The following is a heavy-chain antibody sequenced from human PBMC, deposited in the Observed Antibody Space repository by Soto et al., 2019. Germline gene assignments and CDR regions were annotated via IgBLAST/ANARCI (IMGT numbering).Heavy chain of an antibody. CDR2: ISAYNGNT. V-gene: IGHV1-18*04. D-gene: IGHD3-3*01. J-gene: IGHJ3*02. CDR1: GYTFTSYG. CDR3: ARGEDTLRLLEWLQEPLGAFDS. Sequence: ASVKVSCKASGYTFTSYGISWVRQAPGQGLEWMGWISAYNGNTNYAQKLQGRVTMTTDTSTSTAHMELRSLRSDDTAVYYCARGEDTLRLLEWLQEPLGAFDSWGQGTMVTV.